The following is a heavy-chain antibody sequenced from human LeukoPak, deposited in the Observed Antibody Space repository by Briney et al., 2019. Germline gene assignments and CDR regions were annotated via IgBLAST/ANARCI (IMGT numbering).Heavy chain of an antibody. Sequence: ASVKVSCKASGYTFTTYAMNWVRQAPGQGLEWMGWINTNTGNPTYAQGFTGRFVFSLDTSVSTAYLQISSLKADDTAVYYCARDNSVGDNAWWFDPWGQGTLVTVSS. D-gene: IGHD1-26*01. V-gene: IGHV7-4-1*02. CDR1: GYTFTTYA. CDR3: ARDNSVGDNAWWFDP. CDR2: INTNTGNP. J-gene: IGHJ5*02.